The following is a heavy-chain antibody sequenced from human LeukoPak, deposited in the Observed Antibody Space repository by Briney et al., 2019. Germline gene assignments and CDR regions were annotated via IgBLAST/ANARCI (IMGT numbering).Heavy chain of an antibody. CDR2: IKEDGSKK. J-gene: IGHJ4*02. V-gene: IGHV3-7*03. CDR3: TRTGYSSNSLDY. CDR1: GFIFRNYW. D-gene: IGHD6-19*01. Sequence: GGSLRLSCGASGFIFRNYWMNWVRQAPGKGLEWVANIKEDGSKKQYVDAVKGRFTISGDNAKNLLYLEMNSLRAEDTAVYYRTRTGYSSNSLDYWGQGTLVTVSS.